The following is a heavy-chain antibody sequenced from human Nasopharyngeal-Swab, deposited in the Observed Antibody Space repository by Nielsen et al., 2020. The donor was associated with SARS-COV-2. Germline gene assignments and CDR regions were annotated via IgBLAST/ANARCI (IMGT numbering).Heavy chain of an antibody. Sequence: LSLTCAASGFTFSSYEMNWVRQAPGKGLEWVSYISSSGSTIYYADSVKGRFTISRDNAKNSLYLQMNSLRAEDTAVYYCARAFGGGYYYGMDVWGQGTTVTVSS. CDR2: ISSSGSTI. CDR1: GFTFSSYE. J-gene: IGHJ6*02. D-gene: IGHD3-10*01. CDR3: ARAFGGGYYYGMDV. V-gene: IGHV3-48*03.